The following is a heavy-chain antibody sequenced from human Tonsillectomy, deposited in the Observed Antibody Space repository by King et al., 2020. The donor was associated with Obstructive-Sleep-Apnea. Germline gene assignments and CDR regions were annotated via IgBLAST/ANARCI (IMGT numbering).Heavy chain of an antibody. CDR3: ATFSSAWYFDY. V-gene: IGHV1-18*01. D-gene: IGHD6-19*01. Sequence: QLVQSGAEVKKPGASVKVSCKTSGYTFGTYGITWLRQAPGQGLEWMGWINPNNGNTDYAQKLQGRVTMTTDASTTTAYMELRSLRSDDTAVYYCATFSSAWYFDYWGQGTLVTDSS. CDR2: INPNNGNT. CDR1: GYTFGTYG. J-gene: IGHJ4*02.